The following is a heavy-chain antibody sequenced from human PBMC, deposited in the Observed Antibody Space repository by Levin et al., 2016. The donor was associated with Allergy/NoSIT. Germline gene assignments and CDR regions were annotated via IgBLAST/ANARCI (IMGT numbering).Heavy chain of an antibody. D-gene: IGHD2-15*01. CDR2: ISGSGGST. V-gene: IGHV3-23*01. CDR3: AKERVVAATGYYYYGMDV. Sequence: QMPGKGLEWVSAISGSGGSTYYADSVKGRFTISRDNSKNTLYLQMNSLRAEDTAVYYCAKERVVAATGYYYYGMDVWGQGTTVTVSS. J-gene: IGHJ6*02.